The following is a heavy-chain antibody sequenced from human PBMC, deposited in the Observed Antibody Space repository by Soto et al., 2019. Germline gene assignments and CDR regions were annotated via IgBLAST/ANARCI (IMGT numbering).Heavy chain of an antibody. CDR2: IKSKTDGGTT. CDR3: TTVRYYEILTGYSSVDY. Sequence: GGSLRLSCAASGFTFSNAWMSWVRQAPGKGLEWVGRIKSKTDGGTTDYAAPVKGRFTISRDDSKNTLYLQMNSLKTGDTAVYYCTTVRYYEILTGYSSVDYWGQGTLVTVSS. V-gene: IGHV3-15*01. D-gene: IGHD3-9*01. CDR1: GFTFSNAW. J-gene: IGHJ4*02.